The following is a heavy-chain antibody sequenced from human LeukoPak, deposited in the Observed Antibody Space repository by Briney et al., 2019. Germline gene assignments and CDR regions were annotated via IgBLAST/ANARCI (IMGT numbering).Heavy chain of an antibody. J-gene: IGHJ5*02. V-gene: IGHV1-46*01. Sequence: GASVKVSCKASGYTCTSYYMHWVRQAPGQGLEWMGIINPSGGSTSYAQKFQGRVTMTRDTSTSTVYMELSSLRSEDTAVYYCARGPTVTTSPYNWFDPWGQGTLVTVSS. CDR1: GYTCTSYY. CDR3: ARGPTVTTSPYNWFDP. D-gene: IGHD4-17*01. CDR2: INPSGGST.